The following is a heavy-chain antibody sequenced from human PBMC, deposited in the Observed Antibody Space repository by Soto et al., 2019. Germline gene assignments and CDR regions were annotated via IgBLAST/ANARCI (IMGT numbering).Heavy chain of an antibody. J-gene: IGHJ3*02. CDR2: IKQDGWEK. D-gene: IGHD6-19*01. CDR3: ARDLEQWLDPATNNDAFDI. CDR1: GFTFSSYW. Sequence: EVQLVESGGGLVQPGGSLRLSCAASGFTFSSYWMSWVRQAPGKGLEWVANIKQDGWEKDYMDSVKGRFTISRDNANNSLYLQMNSLRAEDTAVYYCARDLEQWLDPATNNDAFDIWGQGTMVTVSS. V-gene: IGHV3-7*05.